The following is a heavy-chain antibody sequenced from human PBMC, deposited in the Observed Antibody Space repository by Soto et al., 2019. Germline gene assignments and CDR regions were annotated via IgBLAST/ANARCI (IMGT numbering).Heavy chain of an antibody. CDR1: GGTFSSYA. D-gene: IGHD3-22*01. Sequence: SVKVSCKASGGTFSSYAISWVRQAPGQGLEWMGGIIPIFGTANYAQKFQGRVTITADESTSTAYMELSSLRSEDTAVYYCARAQTAYYDSSGYLIDPWGQGTLVTVSS. J-gene: IGHJ5*02. V-gene: IGHV1-69*13. CDR3: ARAQTAYYDSSGYLIDP. CDR2: IIPIFGTA.